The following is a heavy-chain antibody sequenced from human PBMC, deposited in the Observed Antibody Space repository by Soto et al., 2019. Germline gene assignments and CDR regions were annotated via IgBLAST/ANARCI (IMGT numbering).Heavy chain of an antibody. CDR3: AKGPYDFWSGYDY. CDR2: ISYDGSNK. D-gene: IGHD3-3*01. J-gene: IGHJ4*02. V-gene: IGHV3-30*18. Sequence: GGSLRLSCAASGFTFSSYGMHWVRQAPGKGLEWVAVISYDGSNKYYADSVKGRFTISRDNSKNTLYLQMNSLRAEDTAVYYCAKGPYDFWSGYDYWGQGTLVTVSS. CDR1: GFTFSSYG.